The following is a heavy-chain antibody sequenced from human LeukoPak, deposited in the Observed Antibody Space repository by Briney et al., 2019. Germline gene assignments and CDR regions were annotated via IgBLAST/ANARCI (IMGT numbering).Heavy chain of an antibody. V-gene: IGHV4-34*01. Sequence: PSETLSLTCVVDGGYFSGFYWTWIRQAPGKGLEWIGEISYSGSTKYNPSLKSRVTIEVDTSKKQISLNLSSVTAADTAVYYCAKGKAGHYHTVTDEYYYYMDVWRKGTTVIVSS. J-gene: IGHJ6*03. CDR3: AKGKAGHYHTVTDEYYYYMDV. D-gene: IGHD3-9*01. CDR2: ISYSGST. CDR1: GGYFSGFY.